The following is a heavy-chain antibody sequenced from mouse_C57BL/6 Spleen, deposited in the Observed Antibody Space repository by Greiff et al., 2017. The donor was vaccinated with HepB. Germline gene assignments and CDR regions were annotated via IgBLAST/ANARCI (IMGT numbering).Heavy chain of an antibody. CDR2: IDPSDSYT. Sequence: QVQLQQPGAELVMPGASVKLSCKASGYTFTSYWMHWVKQRPGQGLEWIGEIDPSDSYTNYNQKFKGKSTLTVDKSSSTAYMQLSSLTSEDSAVYYCARGLITNGYFDYWGQGTTLTVSS. D-gene: IGHD1-1*01. V-gene: IGHV1-69*01. CDR3: ARGLITNGYFDY. CDR1: GYTFTSYW. J-gene: IGHJ2*01.